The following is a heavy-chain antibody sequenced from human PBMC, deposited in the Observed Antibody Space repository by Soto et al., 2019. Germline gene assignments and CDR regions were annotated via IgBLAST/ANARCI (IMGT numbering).Heavy chain of an antibody. Sequence: SETLSLTCAVSGYSISSGYYWGWIRQPPGKGLEWIGSIYHSGSTYYNPSLKSRVTMSVDTSKNQFSLKLSSVTAADTAVYYCARDYSSSSGTDYWGQGTLVTVSS. V-gene: IGHV4-38-2*02. CDR2: IYHSGST. D-gene: IGHD6-6*01. CDR1: GYSISSGYY. CDR3: ARDYSSSSGTDY. J-gene: IGHJ4*02.